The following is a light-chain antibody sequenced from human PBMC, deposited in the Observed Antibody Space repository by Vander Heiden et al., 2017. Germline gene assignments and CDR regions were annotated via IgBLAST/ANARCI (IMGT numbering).Light chain of an antibody. CDR2: RAS. CDR3: QQYSGLPYT. J-gene: IGKJ2*01. V-gene: IGKV1-5*03. Sequence: DIQMTQSPSTLSAFLGDTITISCRASQSIHNWLAWYQQRPGKAPKLLSSRASTLESGITSRFNGAGTGTEFTLTITSLQADDFATYFCQQYSGLPYTFGQGTKVEMK. CDR1: QSIHNW.